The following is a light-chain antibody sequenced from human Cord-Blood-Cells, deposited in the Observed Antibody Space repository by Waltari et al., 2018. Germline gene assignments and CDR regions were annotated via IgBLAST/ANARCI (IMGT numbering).Light chain of an antibody. J-gene: IGLJ1*01. V-gene: IGLV2-14*01. CDR1: SSDVGGYNY. Sequence: QSALTQPASVSGSPGQSITISCTGTSSDVGGYNYVSWYQQHPGKAPKLMIYDVSNRPSGGSNRFSGSKSGNTASLTISGPQAEDEADYYCSSYTSSSTLYVFGTGTKVTVL. CDR3: SSYTSSSTLYV. CDR2: DVS.